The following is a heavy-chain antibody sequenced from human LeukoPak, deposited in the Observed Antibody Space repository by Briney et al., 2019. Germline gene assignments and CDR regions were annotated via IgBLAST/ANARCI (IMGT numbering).Heavy chain of an antibody. V-gene: IGHV4-31*03. Sequence: SETLSLTCTVSGGSISSGGYYWSWIRQHPGKGLEWIGYIYYSGSTYYNPSLKSRVTISVDTSKNQFSLKLSSVTAADTAVYHCASQLGPGGTAMVYYFDYWGQGTLVTVS. CDR2: IYYSGST. J-gene: IGHJ4*02. CDR1: GGSISSGGYY. D-gene: IGHD5-18*01. CDR3: ASQLGPGGTAMVYYFDY.